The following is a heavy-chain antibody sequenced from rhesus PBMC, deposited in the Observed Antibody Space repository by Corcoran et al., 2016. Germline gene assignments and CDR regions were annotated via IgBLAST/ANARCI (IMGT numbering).Heavy chain of an antibody. CDR1: GFTFSSYW. CDR3: ARGYYEDDYGYYYTSYGLDS. CDR2: ISSDGSRT. D-gene: IGHD3-9*01. V-gene: IGHV3-119*01. Sequence: EVQLVESGGGLVQPGGSLRLSCAASGFTFSSYWMYWVRQAPGKGLEWVSSISSDGSRTTYADSGKGRFTISRENAKNSLYLQMNSLRAEDTAVYYCARGYYEDDYGYYYTSYGLDSWGQGVVVTVSS. J-gene: IGHJ6*01.